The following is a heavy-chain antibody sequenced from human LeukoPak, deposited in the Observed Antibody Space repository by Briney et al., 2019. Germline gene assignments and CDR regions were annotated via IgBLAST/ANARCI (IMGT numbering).Heavy chain of an antibody. V-gene: IGHV1-2*06. J-gene: IGHJ4*02. Sequence: ASVKVSCKASGYTFTGNYLNWVRQAPGQGLEWMGRINLNSGGTNYAQNFQGRVTMTRDTSISTAYMELNRLRFDDTAVYYCAREDFDYWGQGTLVTVSS. CDR2: INLNSGGT. CDR3: AREDFDY. CDR1: GYTFTGNY.